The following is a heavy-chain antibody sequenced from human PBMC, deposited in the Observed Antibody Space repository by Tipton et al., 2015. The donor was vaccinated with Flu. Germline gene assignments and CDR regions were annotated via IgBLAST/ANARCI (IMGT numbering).Heavy chain of an antibody. V-gene: IGHV1-2*06. CDR1: GYTFTGYY. Sequence: QLVQSGAEVKKPGASVKVSCKASGYTFTGYYMHWVRQAPGQGLEWMGRINPNSGGTNYAQKFQGRVTMTRDTSISTAYMELSRRRSDDPAVYSCAKVGDPIAAAGLSWFDPWGQGTLVTVSS. CDR2: INPNSGGT. D-gene: IGHD6-13*01. J-gene: IGHJ5*02. CDR3: AKVGDPIAAAGLSWFDP.